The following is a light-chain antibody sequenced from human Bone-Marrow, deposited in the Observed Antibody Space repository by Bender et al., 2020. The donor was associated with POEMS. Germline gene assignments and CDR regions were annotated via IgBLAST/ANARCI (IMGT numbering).Light chain of an antibody. CDR1: SSDVGSYNL. CDR3: TSYTSTSTQV. Sequence: QSALTQPASVSGSPGQSITISCTGTSSDVGSYNLVSWYQQRPGKAPKLMIYEGSKRPSGVSNRFSASKSGNTASLTISGLQAEDEADYYCTSYTSTSTQVFGGGTKLTVL. J-gene: IGLJ3*02. CDR2: EGS. V-gene: IGLV2-14*02.